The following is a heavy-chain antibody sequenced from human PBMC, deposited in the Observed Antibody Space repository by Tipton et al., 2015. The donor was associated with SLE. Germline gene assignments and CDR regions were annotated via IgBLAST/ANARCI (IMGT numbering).Heavy chain of an antibody. CDR2: IFSTGST. J-gene: IGHJ4*02. Sequence: LRLSCTVSGGSITIGGFYWSWIRQHPGVGLEWIGYIFSTGSTYHNPSLQSRVTISVDTSKNQFSLKLNSVTAGDTAVYYCARQGTTRSPFDYWGQGTLVTVSS. CDR1: GGSITIGGFY. D-gene: IGHD1-14*01. V-gene: IGHV4-31*03. CDR3: ARQGTTRSPFDY.